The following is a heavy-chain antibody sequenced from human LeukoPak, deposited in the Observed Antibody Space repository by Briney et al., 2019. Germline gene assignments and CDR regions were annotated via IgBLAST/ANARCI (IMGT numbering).Heavy chain of an antibody. CDR1: GYSISSGYY. CDR3: AVNYYGSGRPTNAFDY. J-gene: IGHJ4*02. Sequence: SETLSLTCAVSGYSISSGYYWGWIRQPPGKGLEWIGSIYHSGSTYYNPSLKSRATISVDTSKNQFSLKLSSVTAADTAVYYCAVNYYGSGRPTNAFDYWGQGTLVTVPS. CDR2: IYHSGST. V-gene: IGHV4-38-2*01. D-gene: IGHD3-10*01.